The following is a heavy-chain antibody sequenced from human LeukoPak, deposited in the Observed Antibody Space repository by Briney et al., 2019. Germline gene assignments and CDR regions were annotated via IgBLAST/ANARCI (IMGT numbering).Heavy chain of an antibody. CDR1: GGTFSSYA. CDR3: ARDLYGIAAAGTDWYFDL. J-gene: IGHJ2*01. CDR2: IIPIFGTA. Sequence: VASVKVSCKASGGTFSSYAISWVRQAPGQGLEWMGGIIPIFGTANYAQKFQGRVTITADESTSTAYMELSSLRSEDTAVYYCARDLYGIAAAGTDWYFDLWGRGTLVTVSS. V-gene: IGHV1-69*01. D-gene: IGHD6-13*01.